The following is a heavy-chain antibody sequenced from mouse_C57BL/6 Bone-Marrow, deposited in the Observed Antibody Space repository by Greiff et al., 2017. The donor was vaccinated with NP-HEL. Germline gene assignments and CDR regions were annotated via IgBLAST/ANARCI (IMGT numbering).Heavy chain of an antibody. CDR3: TRDRPYDMAY. D-gene: IGHD2-3*01. V-gene: IGHV5-9-1*02. J-gene: IGHJ3*01. CDR1: GFSFSSYA. Sequence: EVHLVESGEGLVKPGGSLKLSCAASGFSFSSYAMSWVRQTPEKRLEWVAYISSGGDYIYYEDTVKGRFTISRDTARNTLYLQMSSLKSEDTAMYYCTRDRPYDMAYWGQGTLVTVSA. CDR2: ISSGGDYI.